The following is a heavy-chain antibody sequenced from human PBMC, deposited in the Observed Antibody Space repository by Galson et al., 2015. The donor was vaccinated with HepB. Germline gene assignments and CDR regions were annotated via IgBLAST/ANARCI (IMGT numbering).Heavy chain of an antibody. J-gene: IGHJ4*02. CDR1: GFAFSSYA. CDR2: ITGSGEST. V-gene: IGHV3-23*01. Sequence: SLRLSCAASGFAFSSYAMSWVRQAPGKGLEWVSAITGSGESTYSADSVKGRFTIPRDDSKNTLYLQMNSLRAEDTAVYYCAKCTSSASCYTPVDYWGQGTLVTVSS. CDR3: AKCTSSASCYTPVDY. D-gene: IGHD2-2*02.